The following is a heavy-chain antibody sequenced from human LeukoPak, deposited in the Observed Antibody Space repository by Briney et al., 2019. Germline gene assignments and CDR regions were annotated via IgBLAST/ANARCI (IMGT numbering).Heavy chain of an antibody. CDR3: ARDGVVTMELDY. V-gene: IGHV4-61*02. CDR2: IYSSGNT. J-gene: IGHJ4*02. Sequence: SETLSLTCTVSGGSISSSRHYWSWIRQPAGKELEWIGRIYSSGNTNYNPSLKSRVTISLDTSKNQFSLNLRSVTAADTAVYYCARDGVVTMELDYWGQGTLVTVSS. D-gene: IGHD3-3*01. CDR1: GGSISSSRHY.